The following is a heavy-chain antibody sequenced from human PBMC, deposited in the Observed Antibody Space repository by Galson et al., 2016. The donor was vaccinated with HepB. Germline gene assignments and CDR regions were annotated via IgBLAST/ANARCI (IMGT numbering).Heavy chain of an antibody. CDR1: GFTFSSYW. CDR3: ARVAETVGRGRFDP. J-gene: IGHJ5*02. V-gene: IGHV3-7*01. Sequence: SLRLSCAASGFTFSSYWMSWVRQAPGRGLEWVANIKPDGSEQYYVDSVKGRFTSTRDNARNTLYLQMNSLRAEDTAVYYCARVAETVGRGRFDPWGQGTLVIVSS. D-gene: IGHD2-21*02. CDR2: IKPDGSEQ.